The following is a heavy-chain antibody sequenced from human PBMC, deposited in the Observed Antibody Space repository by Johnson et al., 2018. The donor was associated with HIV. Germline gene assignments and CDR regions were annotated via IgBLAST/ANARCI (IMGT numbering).Heavy chain of an antibody. CDR1: GFRFDDYG. D-gene: IGHD1-26*01. J-gene: IGHJ3*02. CDR3: ARRGWELWTTQNAFDI. CDR2: ITWNGGST. Sequence: MQLVESGGGLVKPGGSLRLSCAVSGFRFDDYGMSWVRQAPGKGREWVAGITWNGGSTGYVDSVKGRFNISRDNDKNSLFLQMNSLRAEDTALYYCARRGWELWTTQNAFDIWGQGTMVTVSS. V-gene: IGHV3-20*04.